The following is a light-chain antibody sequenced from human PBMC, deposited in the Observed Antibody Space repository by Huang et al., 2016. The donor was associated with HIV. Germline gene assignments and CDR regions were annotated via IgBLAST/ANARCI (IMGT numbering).Light chain of an antibody. V-gene: IGKV1-39*01. CDR1: QSIRSY. Sequence: DIQMTQSPFSLSASVGDRLTITCRASQSIRSYLNWYQQKPGKAPKLLIYTASSLQSGVPSRFSGSGSGTDFTLTISSLQPEDFAIYYCQQSYSTPHTFGQGTKVEIK. J-gene: IGKJ1*01. CDR3: QQSYSTPHT. CDR2: TAS.